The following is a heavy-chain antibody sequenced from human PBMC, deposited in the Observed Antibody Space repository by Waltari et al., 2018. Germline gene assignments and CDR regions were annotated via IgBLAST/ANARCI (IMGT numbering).Heavy chain of an antibody. CDR1: GGTFSSYA. V-gene: IGHV1-69*13. Sequence: QVQLVQSGAEVKKPGSSVKVSCKASGGTFSSYAISWVRQAPGQGLEWMGGIIPIFGTANYAQKFQGRVTITADESTSTAYMELSSLRSEDTAVYYCASIMSDYYGSGSKRVDYWGQGTLVTVSS. CDR3: ASIMSDYYGSGSKRVDY. D-gene: IGHD3-10*01. J-gene: IGHJ4*02. CDR2: IIPIFGTA.